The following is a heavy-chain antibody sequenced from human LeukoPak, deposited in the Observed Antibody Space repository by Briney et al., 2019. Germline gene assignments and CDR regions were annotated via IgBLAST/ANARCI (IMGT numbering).Heavy chain of an antibody. J-gene: IGHJ4*02. CDR1: GYSFTSYW. Sequence: GEPQQISCQASGYSFTSYWIGWVRQMPGKGLEWMGIIYPGDSDTRYSPSFQGQVTISADKSISTAYLQWSSLKGSDTAMYYCGRLLGDYYDSSWLHYWGQGTLVTVSS. D-gene: IGHD3-22*01. V-gene: IGHV5-51*01. CDR2: IYPGDSDT. CDR3: GRLLGDYYDSSWLHY.